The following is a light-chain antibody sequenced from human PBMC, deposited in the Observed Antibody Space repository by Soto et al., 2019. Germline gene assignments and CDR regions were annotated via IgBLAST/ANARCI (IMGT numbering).Light chain of an antibody. CDR1: ENVGNN. CDR3: QQYNNSTRT. J-gene: IGKJ1*01. CDR2: GAS. Sequence: EILMTQAPATLSVAPGERATLSWRGSENVGNNLAWYQQTNGQAPRPLIYGASTRATGIPARLSGSGYGTALTLTISSLKSEDLEVYYCQQYNNSTRTFGHGTKVDIK. V-gene: IGKV3D-15*01.